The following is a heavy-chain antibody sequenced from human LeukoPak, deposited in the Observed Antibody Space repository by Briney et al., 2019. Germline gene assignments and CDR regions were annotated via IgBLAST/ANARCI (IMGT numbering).Heavy chain of an antibody. Sequence: GGSLRLSCAASRFTFSSYGMHWVRQAPGKGLEWVAVISYDGSNKYYADSVKGRFTISRDNSKNTLYLQMNSLRPEDTAVYYCARGGKIPLAGTRSPQYFQHWGQGTLVTVSS. D-gene: IGHD6-19*01. CDR2: ISYDGSNK. CDR3: ARGGKIPLAGTRSPQYFQH. J-gene: IGHJ1*01. CDR1: RFTFSSYG. V-gene: IGHV3-30*03.